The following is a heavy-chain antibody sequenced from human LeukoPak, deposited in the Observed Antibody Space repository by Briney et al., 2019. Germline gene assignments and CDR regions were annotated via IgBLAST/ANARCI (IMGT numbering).Heavy chain of an antibody. Sequence: GASVKVSCKASGGTFSSYTISWVRQAPGQGLEWMGRIIPILGIANYAQKFQGRVTITADKSTSTAYMELSSLRPEDTAVYYCARDYTSYPSYYYYYMDVWGKGTTVTVSS. D-gene: IGHD2-2*01. CDR3: ARDYTSYPSYYYYYMDV. V-gene: IGHV1-69*04. CDR2: IIPILGIA. J-gene: IGHJ6*03. CDR1: GGTFSSYT.